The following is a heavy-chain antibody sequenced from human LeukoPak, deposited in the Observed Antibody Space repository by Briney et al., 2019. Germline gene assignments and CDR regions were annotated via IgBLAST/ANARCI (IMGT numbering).Heavy chain of an antibody. CDR1: GGSISSGSYY. CDR2: IYTSGST. D-gene: IGHD3-3*01. J-gene: IGHJ5*02. V-gene: IGHV4-61*02. CDR3: ARGEVHYDFWSGYYLNWFDP. Sequence: PSETLSLTCTVSGGSISSGSYYWSWIRQPAGKGLEWIGRIYTSGSTNYNPSLKSRVTISVDTSKNQFSLKLSSVTAADTAVYYCARGEVHYDFWSGYYLNWFDPWGQGTLVTVSS.